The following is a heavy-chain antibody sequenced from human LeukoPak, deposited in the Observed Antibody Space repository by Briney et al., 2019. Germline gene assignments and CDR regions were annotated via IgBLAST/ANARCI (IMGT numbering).Heavy chain of an antibody. CDR3: GRDGSGSPDY. D-gene: IGHD1-26*01. V-gene: IGHV3-11*01. J-gene: IGHJ4*02. Sequence: PGGSLRLPCESSGFSFSDYYMTWIRQAPGKGLEWISYMSTTGHMIYYADSVKGRFTISRDNAKNSLYLQMNSLRPEDTAVYYCGRDGSGSPDYWGQGTLVTVSS. CDR1: GFSFSDYY. CDR2: MSTTGHMI.